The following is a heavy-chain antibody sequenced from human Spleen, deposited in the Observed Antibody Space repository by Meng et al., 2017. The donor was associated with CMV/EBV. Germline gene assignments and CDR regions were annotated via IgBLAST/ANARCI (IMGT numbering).Heavy chain of an antibody. D-gene: IGHD3-10*01. Sequence: TFTGYYMHWVRQAPGQGLEWMGWINPNSGGTNYAQKFQGRVTMTRDTSISTAYMELSRLRSDDTAVYYCARARKDYYGSGSYYCVYWGQGTLVTVSS. J-gene: IGHJ4*02. V-gene: IGHV1-2*02. CDR2: INPNSGGT. CDR1: TFTGYY. CDR3: ARARKDYYGSGSYYCVY.